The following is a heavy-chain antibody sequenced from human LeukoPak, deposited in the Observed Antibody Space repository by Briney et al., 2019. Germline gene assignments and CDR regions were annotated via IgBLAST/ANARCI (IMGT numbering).Heavy chain of an antibody. V-gene: IGHV3-43*02. D-gene: IGHD3-10*01. CDR3: VQTKLVYYYYYVDV. CDR1: GFTFDDYA. Sequence: GGSLRLSCAASGFTFDDYAMHWVRQAPGKGLVWVSLLSGDGGSTYYADSVKGRFTIARDNSKNPLYLQMNHLRTEDTAWYYCVQTKLVYYYYYVDVGAEGTTVTVS. J-gene: IGHJ6*03. CDR2: LSGDGGST.